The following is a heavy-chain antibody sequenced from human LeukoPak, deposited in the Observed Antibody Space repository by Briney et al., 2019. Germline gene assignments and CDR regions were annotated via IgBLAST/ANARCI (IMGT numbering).Heavy chain of an antibody. D-gene: IGHD4-23*01. CDR1: GFTVSSSY. CDR2: ISSAGTT. J-gene: IGHJ3*02. CDR3: ARGTFYGGNSPFAFDI. V-gene: IGHV3-66*01. Sequence: GGSLRLSCAASGFTVSSSYMSWVRQAPGKGLEWVSIISSAGTTYYADSVKGRFTISRDNSKNTVYLQVNSLRAEDTAVYYCARGTFYGGNSPFAFDIWGQGTMVTVSS.